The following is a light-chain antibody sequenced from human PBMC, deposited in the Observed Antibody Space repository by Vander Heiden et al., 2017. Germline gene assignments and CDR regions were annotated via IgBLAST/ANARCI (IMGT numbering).Light chain of an antibody. CDR1: QSISNY. CDR3: QQSYSTPYT. J-gene: IGKJ2*01. V-gene: IGKV1-39*01. Sequence: IQMTKSPSSLSASVGDRVTITCRASQSISNYLNWYQQKPGKAPKLLIYAASSLQSGVPSRFSGSGSGTDFTLTISSLQPEDFATYYCQQSYSTPYTFGQGTKLEIK. CDR2: AAS.